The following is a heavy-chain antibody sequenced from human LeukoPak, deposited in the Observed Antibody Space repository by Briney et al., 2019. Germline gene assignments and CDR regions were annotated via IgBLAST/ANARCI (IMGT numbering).Heavy chain of an antibody. CDR2: IYTSGSS. CDR1: GGSISSYY. D-gene: IGHD3-10*01. CDR3: ARDALWFGEDRDAFDI. V-gene: IGHV4-4*07. Sequence: SETLSLTCTVSGGSISSYYWSWIRQPAGKGLEWIGRIYTSGSSNYNPSLKSRVTMSVDTSKNQVSLKLTSVTAAGTAVYYCARDALWFGEDRDAFDIWGQGTMVTVSS. J-gene: IGHJ3*02.